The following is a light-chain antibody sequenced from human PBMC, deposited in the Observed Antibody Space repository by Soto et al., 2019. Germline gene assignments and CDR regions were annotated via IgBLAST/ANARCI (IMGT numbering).Light chain of an antibody. CDR2: DAS. CDR1: QDISNY. CDR3: QQYDNLPLT. J-gene: IGKJ4*01. Sequence: DIQMTQSPSSLSASVGDRVTITCQASQDISNYLNWYQQKPGKAPKLLIYDASNLETGAPSRFSGSGSGTDFTFTISSLQAEDIATYYCQQYDNLPLTFGGGTKVEIK. V-gene: IGKV1-33*01.